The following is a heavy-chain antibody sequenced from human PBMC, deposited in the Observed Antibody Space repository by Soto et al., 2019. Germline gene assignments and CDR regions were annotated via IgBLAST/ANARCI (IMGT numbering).Heavy chain of an antibody. Sequence: EVQLVESGGGLVQPGGSLRLSCATSGFTFSNYWVHWVRQAPGKGLVWVSRIKSDGSNTNYADSVKGRFTISRDNAKNTLYLQMNSRRAEDTAVYYCAGRDGYDFWGVMDVWGHGTTVTVSS. J-gene: IGHJ6*02. D-gene: IGHD3-3*01. CDR3: AGRDGYDFWGVMDV. CDR1: GFTFSNYW. CDR2: IKSDGSNT. V-gene: IGHV3-74*01.